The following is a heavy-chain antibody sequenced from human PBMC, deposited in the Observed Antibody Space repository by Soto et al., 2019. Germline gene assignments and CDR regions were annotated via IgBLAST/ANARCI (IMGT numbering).Heavy chain of an antibody. CDR3: ARDHAYSSSWYSAYYYYGMDV. J-gene: IGHJ6*02. V-gene: IGHV1-18*01. CDR1: GYTFTSYG. CDR2: ISAYNGNT. D-gene: IGHD6-13*01. Sequence: QVQLVQSGAEVKKPGASVKVSCEASGYTFTSYGISWVRQAPGQGLEWMGWISAYNGNTNYAQKLQGRVTMTTDTSTSTAYMELRSLRSDDTAVYYCARDHAYSSSWYSAYYYYGMDVWGQGTTVTVSS.